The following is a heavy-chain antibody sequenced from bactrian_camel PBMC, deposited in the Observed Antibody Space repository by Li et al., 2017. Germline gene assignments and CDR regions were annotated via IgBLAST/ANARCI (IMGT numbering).Heavy chain of an antibody. J-gene: IGHJ4*01. CDR2: VRGDGTT. CDR1: GFNTADSP. V-gene: IGHV3S60*01. CDR3: AKDLNGGSWHQMDY. Sequence: HVQLVESGGGLVQPGGSLRLSCVASGFNTADSPMAWYRQAPGKECELVSMVRGDGTTKYADSVNGRLTISRDNAKNTLYLQLNSLKTEDTAMYYCAKDLNGGSWHQMDYWGQGTQVTVS. D-gene: IGHD6*01.